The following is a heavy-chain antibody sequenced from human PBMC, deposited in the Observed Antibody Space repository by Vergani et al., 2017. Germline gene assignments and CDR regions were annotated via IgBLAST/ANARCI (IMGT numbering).Heavy chain of an antibody. V-gene: IGHV4-39*07. D-gene: IGHD6-6*01. J-gene: IGHJ6*03. CDR1: GGSISSSSYY. CDR3: AIESSLIAQLVVYYYYMDV. Sequence: QLQLQESGPGLVKPSETLSLTCTVSGGSISSSSYYWGWIRQPPGKGLEWIGSIYYSGSTYYNPSLKSRVTISVDTSKNQFSLKLSSVTAADTAVYYCAIESSLIAQLVVYYYYMDVWGKGTTVTVSS. CDR2: IYYSGST.